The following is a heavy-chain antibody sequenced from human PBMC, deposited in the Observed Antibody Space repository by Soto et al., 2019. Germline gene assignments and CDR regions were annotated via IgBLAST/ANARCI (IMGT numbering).Heavy chain of an antibody. CDR2: IYYSGST. D-gene: IGHD3-9*01. Sequence: SETLSLTCTVSGGSISSYYWSWIRQPPGKGLEWIGYIYYSGSTNYNPSLKSRVTISVDTSKNQFSLKLSSVTAADTAVYYCARDLDDILTGGTFDIWGQGTMVTVSS. J-gene: IGHJ3*02. V-gene: IGHV4-59*01. CDR1: GGSISSYY. CDR3: ARDLDDILTGGTFDI.